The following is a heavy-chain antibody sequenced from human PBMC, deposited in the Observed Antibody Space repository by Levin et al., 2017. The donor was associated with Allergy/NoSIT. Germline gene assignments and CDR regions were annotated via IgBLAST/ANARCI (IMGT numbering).Heavy chain of an antibody. CDR3: ARGPDFDWLYFYMDV. J-gene: IGHJ6*03. D-gene: IGHD3-9*01. Sequence: GGSLRLSCAASGFTFSSYWMHWVRQAPGKGLVWVSRISSDGSRTDYADSVKGRFTISRDNAKNTLYLQMNSLRAEDSAVFYCARGPDFDWLYFYMDVWGKGTTVTVSS. CDR1: GFTFSSYW. V-gene: IGHV3-74*01. CDR2: ISSDGSRT.